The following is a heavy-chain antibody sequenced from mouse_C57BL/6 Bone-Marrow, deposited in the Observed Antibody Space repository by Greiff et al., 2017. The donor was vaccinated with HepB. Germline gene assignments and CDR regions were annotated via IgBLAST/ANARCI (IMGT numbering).Heavy chain of an antibody. J-gene: IGHJ1*03. CDR1: GFSLTSYA. D-gene: IGHD1-1*01. CDR2: IWTGGGT. Sequence: VHLVESGPGLVAPSQSLSITCTVSGFSLTSYAISWVRQPPGKGLEWLGVIWTGGGTNYNSALKSRLSISKDNSKSQVFLKMNSLQTDDTARYYCARNSPLYYGSSYDWYFDVWGTGTTVTVSS. CDR3: ARNSPLYYGSSYDWYFDV. V-gene: IGHV2-9-1*01.